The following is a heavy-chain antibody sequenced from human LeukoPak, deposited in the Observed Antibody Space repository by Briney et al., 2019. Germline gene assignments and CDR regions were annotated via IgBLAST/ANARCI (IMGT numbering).Heavy chain of an antibody. J-gene: IGHJ4*02. V-gene: IGHV4-39*01. CDR2: IYYSGST. D-gene: IGHD5-12*01. Sequence: SETLSLTCTLSGGSISSSSSCWGWIRQPPGKGLEWIGSIYYSGSTYYNPSLKSRFTISVDTSKNQFSLKLSSVTAADTAVYYCASLKRGYSGYDSVSRDYWGQGTLVTVSS. CDR3: ASLKRGYSGYDSVSRDY. CDR1: GGSISSSSSC.